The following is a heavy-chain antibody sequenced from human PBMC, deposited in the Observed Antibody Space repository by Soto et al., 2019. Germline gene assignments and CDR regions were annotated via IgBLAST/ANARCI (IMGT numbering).Heavy chain of an antibody. J-gene: IGHJ3*02. CDR3: ARGQSGYDVAFDI. CDR1: GYTFTGHY. V-gene: IGHV1-2*04. Sequence: GASVKVSCKASGYTFTGHYMHWVRQAPGQGLEWMGWINPNSGGTNYAQKFQGWVTMTRDTSISTAYMELSRLRSDDTAVYYCARGQSGYDVAFDIWGQGTMVTVSS. CDR2: INPNSGGT. D-gene: IGHD5-12*01.